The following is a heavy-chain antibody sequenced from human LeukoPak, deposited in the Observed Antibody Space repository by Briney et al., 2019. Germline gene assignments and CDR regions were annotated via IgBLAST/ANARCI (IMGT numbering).Heavy chain of an antibody. J-gene: IGHJ4*02. D-gene: IGHD3-22*01. CDR3: ARGPRYYDSSGYYYGDY. Sequence: ASVKVSCKASGYTFTSYYMHWVRQAPGQGLEWMGIINPSGGSTSYAQKFQGRVTMTRDTSTSTVYMELSSLRSEDTAVYYCARGPRYYDSSGYYYGDYWGQGTLVTVSS. V-gene: IGHV1-46*01. CDR1: GYTFTSYY. CDR2: INPSGGST.